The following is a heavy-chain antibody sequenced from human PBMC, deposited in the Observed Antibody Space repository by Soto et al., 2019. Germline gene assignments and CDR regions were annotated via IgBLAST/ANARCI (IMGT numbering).Heavy chain of an antibody. V-gene: IGHV3-33*01. J-gene: IGHJ6*02. Sequence: QVQLVESGGGMVQPGRSLRVSCAASGFTFTRYGMHWVRQAPGKGLEWVEGIWYDGRNEFYADSVKGRFTISRDNSKNTLFLHMNSLRVEDTAVYYCARDQIGSSYVHFYYGMDVWGQGTTVTVSS. CDR3: ARDQIGSSYVHFYYGMDV. D-gene: IGHD1-26*01. CDR1: GFTFTRYG. CDR2: IWYDGRNE.